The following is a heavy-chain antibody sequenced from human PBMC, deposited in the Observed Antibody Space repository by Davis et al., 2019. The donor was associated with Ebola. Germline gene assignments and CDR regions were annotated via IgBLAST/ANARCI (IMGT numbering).Heavy chain of an antibody. V-gene: IGHV3-11*05. CDR2: ISSSASYK. D-gene: IGHD3-3*01. CDR3: AKVYDFWSGSQYYIDY. CDR1: GFTFSVYY. J-gene: IGHJ4*02. Sequence: GGSLRLSCAASGFTFSVYYMSWIRQAPGKGPEWVSSISSSASYKNYADSVKGRFTISRDNSKNTLYLQMNSLRAEDTAVYYCAKVYDFWSGSQYYIDYWGQGTLVTVSS.